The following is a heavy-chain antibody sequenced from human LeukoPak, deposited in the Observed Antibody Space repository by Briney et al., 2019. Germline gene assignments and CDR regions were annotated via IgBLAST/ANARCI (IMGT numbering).Heavy chain of an antibody. CDR1: GFTVSSNY. V-gene: IGHV3-53*01. CDR2: IYSGGST. D-gene: IGHD4-17*01. CDR3: ARAGYGDYYFDY. Sequence: GGSLRLSCAASGFTVSSNYMSWVRQAPGKGLEWVSVIYSGGSTYYADSVKSRFTISRDNSKNTLYLQMNSRRAEDTAVYYCARAGYGDYYFDYWGQGTLVTVSS. J-gene: IGHJ4*02.